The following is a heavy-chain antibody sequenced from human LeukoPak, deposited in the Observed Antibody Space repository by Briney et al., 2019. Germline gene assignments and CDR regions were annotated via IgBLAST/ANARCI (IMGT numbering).Heavy chain of an antibody. D-gene: IGHD2-15*01. Sequence: GGSLRLSCAASGFTFSTYRMNWVRQAPGKGLEWVSYISSSSTTKYYADSVKGRFTISSDNAKNSLYLQMNSLRAEDTALYYCARDDCSGGSCYVFDYWGQGTLVTVSS. CDR2: ISSSSTTK. J-gene: IGHJ4*02. CDR1: GFTFSTYR. V-gene: IGHV3-48*04. CDR3: ARDDCSGGSCYVFDY.